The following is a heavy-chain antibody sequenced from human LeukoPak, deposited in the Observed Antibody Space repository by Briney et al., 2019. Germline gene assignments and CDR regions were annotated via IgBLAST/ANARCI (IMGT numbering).Heavy chain of an antibody. V-gene: IGHV1-8*01. CDR1: GYTFTSYD. CDR2: MNPNSGNT. J-gene: IGHJ4*02. CDR3: ARGFDDFWSGSPFGY. D-gene: IGHD3-3*01. Sequence: ASVKVSFKASGYTFTSYDINWVRQATGQGLEWMGWMNPNSGNTGYAQKFQGRVTMTRNTSISTAYMELSSLRSEDTAVYYCARGFDDFWSGSPFGYWGQGTLVTVSS.